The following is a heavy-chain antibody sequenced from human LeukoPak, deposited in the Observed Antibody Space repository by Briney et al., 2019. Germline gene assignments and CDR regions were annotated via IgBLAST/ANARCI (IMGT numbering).Heavy chain of an antibody. V-gene: IGHV4-39*01. CDR3: ARHGGQELARGWGNYYYYYGMDV. J-gene: IGHJ6*02. CDR2: IYYSGST. D-gene: IGHD6-13*01. CDR1: GGSISSSSYY. Sequence: PSETLSLTCTVSGGSISSSSYYWGWIRQPPGKGLEWIGSIYYSGSTYYNPSLKSRVTMSVDTSKNQFSLKLSSVTAADTAVYYCARHGGQELARGWGNYYYYYGMDVWGQGTTVTVSS.